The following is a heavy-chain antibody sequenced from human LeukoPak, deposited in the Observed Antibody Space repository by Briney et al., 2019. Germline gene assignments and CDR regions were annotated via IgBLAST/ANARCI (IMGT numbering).Heavy chain of an antibody. J-gene: IGHJ4*02. CDR2: ISSSGSTI. V-gene: IGHV3-48*03. D-gene: IGHD3-10*01. Sequence: GGSLRLSCAASGFTFSSYEMNWVRQAPGKGLEWVSYISSSGSTIYYADSVKGRFTISRDNAKNSLYLQMSSLRAEDTAVYYCAREPPFDGSGSYKGGFDYWGQGTLVTVSS. CDR1: GFTFSSYE. CDR3: AREPPFDGSGSYKGGFDY.